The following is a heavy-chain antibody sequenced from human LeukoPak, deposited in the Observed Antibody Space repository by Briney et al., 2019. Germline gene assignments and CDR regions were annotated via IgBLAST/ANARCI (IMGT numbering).Heavy chain of an antibody. Sequence: GASVKVSCKASGYTFTGYYMHWVRQAPGQGLEWMGWINPNSGGTNYAQKFQGRVTMTRDTSTSTVYMELSSLRSEDTAVYYCARLGELSSWGQGTLVTVSS. D-gene: IGHD3-16*02. CDR1: GYTFTGYY. CDR2: INPNSGGT. CDR3: ARLGELSS. V-gene: IGHV1-2*02. J-gene: IGHJ5*02.